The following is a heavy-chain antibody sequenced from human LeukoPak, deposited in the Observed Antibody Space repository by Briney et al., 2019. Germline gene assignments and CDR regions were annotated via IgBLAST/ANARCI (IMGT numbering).Heavy chain of an antibody. Sequence: SETLSLTCAVSGYSISSGYYWGWIRQPPGKGLEWIGGIYHSGSTYYNPSLKSRVTISVDTSKNQFSLKLSSVTAAGTAVYYCARPYSGRFDYWGQGTLVTVSS. V-gene: IGHV4-38-2*01. CDR1: GYSISSGYY. CDR2: IYHSGST. CDR3: ARPYSGRFDY. D-gene: IGHD1-26*01. J-gene: IGHJ4*02.